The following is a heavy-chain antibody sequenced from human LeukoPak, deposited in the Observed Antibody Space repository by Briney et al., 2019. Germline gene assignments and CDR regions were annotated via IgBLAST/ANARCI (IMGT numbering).Heavy chain of an antibody. CDR3: ARVGGYPPRIDYYYGMDV. CDR1: GGSISSSSYY. V-gene: IGHV3-48*01. CDR2: ISSSSSTI. Sequence: PSETLSLTCTVSGGSISSSSYYWGWVRQAPGKGLEWVSYISSSSSTIYYADSVKGRFTISRDNAKNSLYLQMNSLRAEDTAVYYCARVGGYPPRIDYYYGMDVWGQGTTVTVSS. J-gene: IGHJ6*02. D-gene: IGHD3-22*01.